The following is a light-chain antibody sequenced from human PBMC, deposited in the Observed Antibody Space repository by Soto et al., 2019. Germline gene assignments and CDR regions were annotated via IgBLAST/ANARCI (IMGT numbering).Light chain of an antibody. Sequence: QSVLTQPPSVSGAPGQRVTMSCTGSSSNIGAGYDVHWYQQLPGTAPKLLIYGNSNRPSGVPDRFSGSKSGTSASLAITGLQAEDEADYDCQSYDSSLNAYGFGTGTKLTVL. J-gene: IGLJ1*01. CDR1: SSNIGAGYD. V-gene: IGLV1-40*01. CDR3: QSYDSSLNAYG. CDR2: GNS.